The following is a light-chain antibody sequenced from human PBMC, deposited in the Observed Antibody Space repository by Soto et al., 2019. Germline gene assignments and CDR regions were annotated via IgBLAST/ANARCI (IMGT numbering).Light chain of an antibody. V-gene: IGLV6-57*04. CDR3: QSYDTNTVV. CDR1: SGSIGSNS. CDR2: EDD. J-gene: IGLJ7*01. Sequence: NFMLTQPHSVSESPGKTVTISCTRSSGSIGSNSVQWYRQRPGSAPTIVIYEDDQRPSGVPNRFAGSIDRSSNSASLTISGLQTEYEADYYCQSYDTNTVVFGGGTQLTVL.